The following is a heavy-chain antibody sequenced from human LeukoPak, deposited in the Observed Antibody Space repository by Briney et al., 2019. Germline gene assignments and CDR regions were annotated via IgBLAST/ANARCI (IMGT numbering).Heavy chain of an antibody. Sequence: GGSLRLSRTASGVTLSNYAMHWVRRPPGRGLEWVAVISFDGTNKYYGDSVEGRFSVSRDNSKNTVYLQMNSLRPDDTAMYYCATDYGDYEPIDYWGQGTLVTVSS. D-gene: IGHD4-17*01. CDR2: ISFDGTNK. CDR3: ATDYGDYEPIDY. J-gene: IGHJ4*02. CDR1: GVTLSNYA. V-gene: IGHV3-30*04.